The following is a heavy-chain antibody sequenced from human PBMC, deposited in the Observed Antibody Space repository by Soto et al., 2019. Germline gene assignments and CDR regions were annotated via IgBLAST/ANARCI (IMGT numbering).Heavy chain of an antibody. CDR3: ARSWGQKMVPSARRLSNCFDT. Sequence: KSSETLSLTCTVSGGSISSGDYYWSWIRQPPGKGLEWIGYIYYSGSTYYNPSLKSRVTISVDTSKNQFSLKLSSVTAADTAVYYCARSWGQKMVPSARRLSNCFDTWGQGTLVTVSS. D-gene: IGHD6-13*01. J-gene: IGHJ5*02. CDR1: GGSISSGDYY. V-gene: IGHV4-30-4*01. CDR2: IYYSGST.